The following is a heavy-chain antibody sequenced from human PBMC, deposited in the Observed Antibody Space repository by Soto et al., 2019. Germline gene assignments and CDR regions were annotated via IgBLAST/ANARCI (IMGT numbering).Heavy chain of an antibody. J-gene: IGHJ4*02. Sequence: GGSLRLSCAASGFTFSSYWMHWVRQVPGKGLVWVSRINRDGTMTSYADFVKGRFTISRDNAKNALFLQMNGLTVEDTAVYYCVRVTTMHLFDSWGQGTLVTVSS. V-gene: IGHV3-74*01. CDR1: GFTFSSYW. CDR3: VRVTTMHLFDS. D-gene: IGHD5-18*01. CDR2: INRDGTMT.